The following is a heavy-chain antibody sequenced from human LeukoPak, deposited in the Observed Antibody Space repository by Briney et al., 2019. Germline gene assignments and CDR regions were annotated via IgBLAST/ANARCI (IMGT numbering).Heavy chain of an antibody. J-gene: IGHJ4*02. V-gene: IGHV3-30*04. CDR3: ARVIAVAGTSYFDY. CDR2: ISYDGSNK. D-gene: IGHD6-19*01. CDR1: GFTFSSYA. Sequence: GGSLRLSCAASGFTFSSYAMHWVRQAPGKGLEWGAVISYDGSNKCYADSVKGRFTISRDNSKNTLYLQMNSLRAEDTAVYYCARVIAVAGTSYFDYWGQGTLATVSS.